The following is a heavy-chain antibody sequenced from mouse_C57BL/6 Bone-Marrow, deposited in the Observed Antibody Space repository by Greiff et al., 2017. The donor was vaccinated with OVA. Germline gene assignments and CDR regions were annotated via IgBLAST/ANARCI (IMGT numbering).Heavy chain of an antibody. Sequence: EVKLMESGGGLVQPGGSLKLSCAASGFTFSDYYMYWVRQTPEKRLEWVAYISNGGGSTYYPDTVKGRFTISRDNAKNTLYLQMSRLKSEDTAMYYCARLGRWYFDVWGTGTTVTVSS. D-gene: IGHD4-1*01. CDR3: ARLGRWYFDV. J-gene: IGHJ1*03. V-gene: IGHV5-12*01. CDR2: ISNGGGST. CDR1: GFTFSDYY.